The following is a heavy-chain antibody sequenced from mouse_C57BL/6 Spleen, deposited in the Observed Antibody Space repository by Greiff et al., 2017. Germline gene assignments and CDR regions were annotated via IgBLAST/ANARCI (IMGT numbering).Heavy chain of an antibody. J-gene: IGHJ4*01. D-gene: IGHD2-13*01. V-gene: IGHV3-6*01. Sequence: DVQLQESGPGLVKPSQSLSLTCSVTGYSITSGYYWNWIRQFPGNKLEWMGYISYDGSNNYNPSLKNRISITRDTSKNQFFLKLNSVTTEDTATYYCARVGDLVAMDYWGQGTSVTVSS. CDR3: ARVGDLVAMDY. CDR2: ISYDGSN. CDR1: GYSITSGYY.